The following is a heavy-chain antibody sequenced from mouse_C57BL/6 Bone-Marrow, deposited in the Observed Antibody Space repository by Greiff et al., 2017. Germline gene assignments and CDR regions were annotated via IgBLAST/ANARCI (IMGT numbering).Heavy chain of an antibody. V-gene: IGHV1-69*01. D-gene: IGHD2-12*01. Sequence: VQLQQPGAELVMPGASVKLSCKASGYTFTSYWMHWVKQRPGQGLEWIGEIDPSDSYTYYNQKFKGKSTLTVDKSSSTAYMQLSSLTAEDSAVYYCAREGYSGDFDYWGQGTTLTVSS. CDR1: GYTFTSYW. CDR2: IDPSDSYT. CDR3: AREGYSGDFDY. J-gene: IGHJ2*01.